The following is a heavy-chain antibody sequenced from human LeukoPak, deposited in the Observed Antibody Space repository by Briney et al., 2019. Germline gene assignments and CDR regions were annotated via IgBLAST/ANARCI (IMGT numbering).Heavy chain of an antibody. J-gene: IGHJ6*02. D-gene: IGHD6-13*01. CDR3: ARGSSTWSYGMDV. CDR1: GYTFTSYY. V-gene: IGHV1-2*04. Sequence: ASVKVSCKASGYTFTSYYMHWVRQAPGQGLEWMGWINPNSGGTNYAQKFQGWVTMTRDTSISTDYMEVSRLKSDDTAVYYCARGSSTWSYGMDVWGQGTTVIVSS. CDR2: INPNSGGT.